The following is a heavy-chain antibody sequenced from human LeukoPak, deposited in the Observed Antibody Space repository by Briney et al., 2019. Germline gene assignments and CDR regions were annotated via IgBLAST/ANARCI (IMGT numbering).Heavy chain of an antibody. CDR3: ARVVRIMIPFGEFIVAGMTEFDP. D-gene: IGHD3-16*02. CDR2: IYYSGSP. J-gene: IGHJ5*02. V-gene: IGHV4-39*07. CDR1: GGSINSSNYY. Sequence: SETLSLTCTVSGGSINSSNYYWGWIRQPPGKGLEWIASIYYSGSPYYNPSLKSRVTISVDTSKNQFSLRLSSVTAADTAVYYCARVVRIMIPFGEFIVAGMTEFDPWGQGTLVTVSS.